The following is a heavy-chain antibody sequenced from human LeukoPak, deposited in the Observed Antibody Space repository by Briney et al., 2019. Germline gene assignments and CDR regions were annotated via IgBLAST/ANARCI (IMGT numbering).Heavy chain of an antibody. CDR1: GGTFSSYA. V-gene: IGHV1-69*04. D-gene: IGHD5-18*01. Sequence: GASVKVSCKASGGTFSSYAISWVRQAPGQGLEWMGRIIPILGIANYAQKFQGRVTITADKSTSTAYMELSSLRSEDTAVYYCARDPSTDTAMVTSGDYWGQGTLVTVSS. J-gene: IGHJ4*02. CDR2: IIPILGIA. CDR3: ARDPSTDTAMVTSGDY.